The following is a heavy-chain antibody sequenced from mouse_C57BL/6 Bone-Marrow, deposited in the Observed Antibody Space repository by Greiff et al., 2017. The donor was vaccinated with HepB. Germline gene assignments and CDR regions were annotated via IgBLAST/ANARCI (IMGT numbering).Heavy chain of an antibody. Sequence: EVKLVESGGGLVKPGGSLKLSCAASGFTFSSYAMSWVRQTPEKRLEWVATISDGGSYTYYPDNVKGRFTISRDTAKNNLYLQMSHLKSEDTAMYYCARIYDGYYYYFDYWGQGTTLTVSS. CDR2: ISDGGSYT. D-gene: IGHD2-3*01. CDR1: GFTFSSYA. CDR3: ARIYDGYYYYFDY. V-gene: IGHV5-4*03. J-gene: IGHJ2*01.